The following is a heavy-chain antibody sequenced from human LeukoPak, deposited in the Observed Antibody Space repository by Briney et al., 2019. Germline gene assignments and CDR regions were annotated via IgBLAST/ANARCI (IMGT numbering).Heavy chain of an antibody. J-gene: IGHJ5*02. V-gene: IGHV1-46*01. Sequence: ASVKVSCTASGYTFTSYYMHWVRQAPGQGLEWMGIINPSGGSTSYAQKFQGRVTITRDTSASTAYMELSSLRSEDTAVYYCARGMGNWFDPWGQGTLVTVSS. D-gene: IGHD1-26*01. CDR2: INPSGGST. CDR1: GYTFTSYY. CDR3: ARGMGNWFDP.